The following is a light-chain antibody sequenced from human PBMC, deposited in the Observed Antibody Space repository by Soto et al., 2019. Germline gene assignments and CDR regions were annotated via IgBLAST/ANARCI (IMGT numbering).Light chain of an antibody. J-gene: IGKJ1*01. CDR2: ETS. Sequence: EIVLTQSPATLSLSPGERATLSCRASQSVGSYLTWYQQKPGQAPRLLIHETSKMATGIPARFSGSGSGTDFTLTISSLEPEDFSVYYCQQRSSWPRTFGQGTKVEIK. CDR1: QSVGSY. CDR3: QQRSSWPRT. V-gene: IGKV3-11*01.